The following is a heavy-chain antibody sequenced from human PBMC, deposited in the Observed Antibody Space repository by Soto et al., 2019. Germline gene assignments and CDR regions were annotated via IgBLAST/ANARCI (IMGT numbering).Heavy chain of an antibody. CDR2: IYYSGST. Sequence: SETLSLTCTVSGGSMSSYYWSWIRQSPGKGLEWIGYIYYSGSTNYNPSLKSRVTISVDTSKNQFSLKLSSVTAADTAVYYCARVTRRGNWFDPWGQGTLVTVSS. CDR3: ARVTRRGNWFDP. J-gene: IGHJ5*02. CDR1: GGSMSSYY. V-gene: IGHV4-59*01. D-gene: IGHD3-10*01.